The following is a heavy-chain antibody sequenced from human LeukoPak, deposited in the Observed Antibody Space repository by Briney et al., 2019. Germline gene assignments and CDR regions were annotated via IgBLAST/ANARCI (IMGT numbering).Heavy chain of an antibody. CDR1: GYSFTSYW. CDR3: ARPLTVGSSQDAFDI. D-gene: IGHD3-10*01. CDR2: IYPGDSDT. V-gene: IGHV5-51*01. J-gene: IGHJ3*02. Sequence: GESLKIPCKGSGYSFTSYWIGWVRQTPGKGLEWMGIIYPGDSDTRYSPSFQGQVTISADKSINTAYLQWSSLKASDAAIYYCARPLTVGSSQDAFDIWGQGTMVTVSS.